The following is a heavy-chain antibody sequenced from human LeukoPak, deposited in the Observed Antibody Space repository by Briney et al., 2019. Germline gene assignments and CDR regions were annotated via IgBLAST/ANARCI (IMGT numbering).Heavy chain of an antibody. Sequence: SETLSLTCTVSGGSVSSGSYYWSWIRQPPGKGLEWIGYIYYSGSTNYNPSLKSRVTISVDTSKNQFALKLSSVTAADTAVYYCARDKGVSYFDYWGQGTLVTVSS. V-gene: IGHV4-61*01. CDR3: ARDKGVSYFDY. CDR2: IYYSGST. J-gene: IGHJ4*02. CDR1: GGSVSSGSYY.